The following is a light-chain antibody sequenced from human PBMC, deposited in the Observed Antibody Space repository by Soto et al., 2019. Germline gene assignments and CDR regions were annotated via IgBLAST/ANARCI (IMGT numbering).Light chain of an antibody. J-gene: IGKJ1*01. CDR2: DAS. V-gene: IGKV3-11*01. CDR1: QSVNSY. CDR3: QPRNEWPLT. Sequence: EIALRQSPATLSLSPGERATPYCRASQSVNSYLAWYQQKPGQAPRLFIYDASNRATGIPARFSGSGSGTDFTLTISSLEHEDVAVYYCQPRNEWPLTFGQGTKVDI.